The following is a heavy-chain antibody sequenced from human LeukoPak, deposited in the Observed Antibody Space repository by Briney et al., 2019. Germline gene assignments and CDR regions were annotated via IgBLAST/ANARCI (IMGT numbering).Heavy chain of an antibody. J-gene: IGHJ6*02. Sequence: SQTLSLTCAVSGGSISSGGYSWSWIRQPPGKGLEWIGYIYHSGSTYYNPSLKSRVTISVDRSKNQFSLKLSSVTAADTAVYYCASRENYGDFYYYGMDVWGQGTTVTVSS. CDR3: ASRENYGDFYYYGMDV. D-gene: IGHD4-17*01. V-gene: IGHV4-30-2*01. CDR1: GGSISSGGYS. CDR2: IYHSGST.